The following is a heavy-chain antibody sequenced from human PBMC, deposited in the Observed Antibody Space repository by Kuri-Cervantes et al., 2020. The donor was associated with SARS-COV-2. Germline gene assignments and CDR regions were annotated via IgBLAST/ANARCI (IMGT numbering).Heavy chain of an antibody. CDR1: GFTFDDYG. D-gene: IGHD6-13*01. J-gene: IGHJ5*02. CDR3: AKVQQLGSSWYWFDP. Sequence: GGSLRLSCAASGFTFDDYGMSWVRQAPGKGLEWVSGINWNGGSTGYADSVKGRFTISRDNAKNSLYLQMNSLRAEDTAVYYCAKVQQLGSSWYWFDPWGQGTLVTVSS. V-gene: IGHV3-20*04. CDR2: INWNGGST.